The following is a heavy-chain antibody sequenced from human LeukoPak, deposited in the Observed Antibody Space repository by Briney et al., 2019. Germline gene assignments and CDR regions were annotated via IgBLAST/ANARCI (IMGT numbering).Heavy chain of an antibody. CDR1: GFTFSTYW. D-gene: IGHD6-13*01. Sequence: PGGSLRLSCAASGFTFSTYWMSWVRQAPGKGLEWVANIKQDGSEKYYVDSVKGRFTISRDNAENSLYLQRNSPRAEDTAVFYCVRGGGAASVWGQGTLVTVSS. V-gene: IGHV3-7*01. CDR2: IKQDGSEK. CDR3: VRGGGAASV. J-gene: IGHJ4*02.